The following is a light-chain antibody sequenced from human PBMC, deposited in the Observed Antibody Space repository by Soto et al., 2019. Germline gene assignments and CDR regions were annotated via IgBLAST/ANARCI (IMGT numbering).Light chain of an antibody. CDR3: QQYGGSPLVT. Sequence: EIVLTQSPGTLSLSPGERATLSCRASQSVSSVSLAWYQQKPGQAPRLLVYVASTRATGIPDRFSGSGSGTDFNLTISRLEPEDFAVYYCQQYGGSPLVTFGQGTKLEIK. V-gene: IGKV3-20*01. CDR1: QSVSSVS. CDR2: VAS. J-gene: IGKJ2*01.